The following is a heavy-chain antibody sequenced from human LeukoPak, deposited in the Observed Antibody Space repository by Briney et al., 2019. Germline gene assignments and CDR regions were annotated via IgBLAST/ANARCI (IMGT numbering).Heavy chain of an antibody. J-gene: IGHJ3*02. CDR1: GYTFTTYW. Sequence: GGSLRLSCKGSGYTFTTYWISWVRQMPGKGLEWMGRIDPSDSYTSYSPSFQGHVTISADKSISTAYLQWSSLKASDTAMYYCASLYCSGGSCYPTDAFDIWGQGTMVTVSS. D-gene: IGHD2-15*01. V-gene: IGHV5-10-1*01. CDR2: IDPSDSYT. CDR3: ASLYCSGGSCYPTDAFDI.